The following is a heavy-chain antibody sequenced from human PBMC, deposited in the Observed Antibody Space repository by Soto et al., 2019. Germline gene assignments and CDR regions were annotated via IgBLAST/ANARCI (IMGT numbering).Heavy chain of an antibody. D-gene: IGHD5-12*01. CDR2: IYYNDDR. Sequence: SGPTLVTPTQTLTLTCTFSGFSFTTAGVAVGWIRQTPGGALEWLTLIYYNDDRRFSPSLKTRLTITGDTSKNQVVLSLTNVDPGDKATYFCENSDGGYEIIYCDFWCQGIPVTVSS. CDR1: GFSFTTAGVA. J-gene: IGHJ4*02. CDR3: ENSDGGYEIIYCDF. V-gene: IGHV2-5*01.